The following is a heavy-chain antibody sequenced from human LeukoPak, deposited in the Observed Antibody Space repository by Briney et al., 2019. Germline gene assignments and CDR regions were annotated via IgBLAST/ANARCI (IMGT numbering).Heavy chain of an antibody. CDR1: GGSINDYY. J-gene: IGHJ4*02. V-gene: IGHV4-59*01. Sequence: PSETLSLTCTVSGGSINDYYWSWIRQSPGKGLEWIGYIYYTGRTKYNPSVQSRVTISVDTSKNQFSLNLRSVTSADTAVYFCTRVSIHGDSDYWGQGTLVTASS. CDR3: TRVSIHGDSDY. CDR2: IYYTGRT.